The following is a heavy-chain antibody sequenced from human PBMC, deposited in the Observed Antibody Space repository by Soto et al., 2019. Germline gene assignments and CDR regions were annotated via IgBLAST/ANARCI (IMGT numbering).Heavy chain of an antibody. Sequence: EVQLVESGGGLVQPGGSLRLSCVASGFTFNYYWMHWVRQAPGEGLMWVSRLQTDGSHPDYADSVKGRFTISRDNAKNTLCLQMSNLSAEDAAVYYCARGGDPDYWGEGTVVTVSS. J-gene: IGHJ4*02. V-gene: IGHV3-74*01. CDR1: GFTFNYYW. CDR3: ARGGDPDY. D-gene: IGHD2-21*02. CDR2: LQTDGSHP.